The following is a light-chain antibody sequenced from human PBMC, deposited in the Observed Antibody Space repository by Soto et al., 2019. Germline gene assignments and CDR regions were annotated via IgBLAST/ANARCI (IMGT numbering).Light chain of an antibody. CDR3: QQYNNWPRAT. V-gene: IGKV3-15*01. Sequence: IVMTQSPATLSVSPGERATLSCRASQSINSNLAWYQQKPGQAPRLLMFRASIRATGFPARFSGSGSGTEFNITISSLQSEDSASSYCQQYNNWPRATFGGGTKVEIK. CDR2: RAS. CDR1: QSINSN. J-gene: IGKJ4*01.